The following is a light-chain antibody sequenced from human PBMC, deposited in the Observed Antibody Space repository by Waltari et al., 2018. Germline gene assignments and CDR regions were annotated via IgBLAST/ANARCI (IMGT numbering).Light chain of an antibody. Sequence: DVVMTQSPLSLPVTLGQPASIPSSSSQSLVHSDGNTYLNWFQQRPGQSPRRLIYKVSNRDSGVPDRFSGSGSGTDFTLKISRVEAEDVGIYYCMQGTHWPPITFGQGTRLEIK. CDR2: KVS. CDR3: MQGTHWPPIT. J-gene: IGKJ5*01. CDR1: QSLVHSDGNTY. V-gene: IGKV2-30*02.